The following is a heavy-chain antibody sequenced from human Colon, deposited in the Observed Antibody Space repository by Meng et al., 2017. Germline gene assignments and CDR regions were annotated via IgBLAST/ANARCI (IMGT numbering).Heavy chain of an antibody. CDR1: GGSFSGYY. V-gene: IGHV4-34*02. J-gene: IGHJ5*02. D-gene: IGHD6-19*01. CDR3: ARERLSSGWYGGRWFDP. Sequence: VQLQQWGAGLVKPSGPLSLACAVYGGSFSGYYWSWIRQPPGKGLEWIGEINHSGSTNYNPSLKSRVTISVDTSKNQFSLKLSSVTAADTAVYYCARERLSSGWYGGRWFDPWGQGTLVTVSS. CDR2: INHSGST.